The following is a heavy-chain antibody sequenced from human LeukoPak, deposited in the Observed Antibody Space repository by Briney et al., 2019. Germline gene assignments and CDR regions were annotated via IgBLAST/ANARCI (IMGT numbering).Heavy chain of an antibody. J-gene: IGHJ4*01. CDR1: GLIFSHYG. D-gene: IGHD4-11*01. V-gene: IGHV3-33*01. CDR2: IWSDATNR. CDR3: ARDAQRGFDYSNSLEY. Sequence: AKSLTLFCAASGLIFSHYGMLWVRQAPGKGLAWVAVIWSDATNRFYGASVKGRFTISRDNSQNTVFLQMNSLRAEDTAIYYCARDAQRGFDYSNSLEYWGHGTLVTVSS.